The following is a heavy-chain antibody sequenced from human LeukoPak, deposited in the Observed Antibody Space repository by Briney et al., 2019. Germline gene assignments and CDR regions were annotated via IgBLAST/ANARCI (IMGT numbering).Heavy chain of an antibody. V-gene: IGHV3-7*01. D-gene: IGHD6-13*01. CDR1: GFTFSNYW. CDR3: ASEIAAAGDY. Sequence: GGSLRLSCAVSGFTFSNYWMSWVRQAPGKGPEWVANIKQDGSEKYYVDSVKGRFTISRDNAKNSLHLQMNSLRVEDTAVYYCASEIAAAGDYWGQGTLVTVSS. J-gene: IGHJ4*02. CDR2: IKQDGSEK.